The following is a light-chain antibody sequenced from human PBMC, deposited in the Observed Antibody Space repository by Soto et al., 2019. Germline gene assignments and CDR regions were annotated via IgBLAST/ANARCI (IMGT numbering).Light chain of an antibody. Sequence: SVLTQPPSVSGSPGQSAAISCTGTSSDVGGYNRVSWYQQPPGKAPKLLIYDVSNRPSGGSTRFSGSKSGNTASLTISGLQAEDEADYYCTSYASSSAYVFGPGTKVTVL. CDR3: TSYASSSAYV. CDR2: DVS. CDR1: SSDVGGYNR. J-gene: IGLJ1*01. V-gene: IGLV2-18*02.